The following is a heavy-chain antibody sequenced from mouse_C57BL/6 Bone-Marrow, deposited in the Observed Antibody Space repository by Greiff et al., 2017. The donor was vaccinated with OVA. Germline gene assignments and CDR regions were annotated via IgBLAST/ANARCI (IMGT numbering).Heavy chain of an antibody. CDR2: ILPSIGRT. J-gene: IGHJ1*03. CDR3: ARITTGVPWYFDV. V-gene: IGHV15-2*01. D-gene: IGHD1-1*01. CDR1: DSAVFPIAY. Sequence: QVQLQQSGSELRSPGSSVKLSCKDFDSAVFPIAYMSWVRQTPGHGFEWIGGILPSIGRTIYGEKFEDKATLDADTLSNTAYMELNSLTSEDSAIYYGARITTGVPWYFDVWGTGTTVTVSS.